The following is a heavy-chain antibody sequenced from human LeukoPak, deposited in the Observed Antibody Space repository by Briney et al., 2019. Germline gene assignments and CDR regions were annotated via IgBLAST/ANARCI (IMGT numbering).Heavy chain of an antibody. V-gene: IGHV4-39*01. D-gene: IGHD3-9*01. Sequence: SETLSLTCTVSGDSISSSSYYWGWIRQPPGKGLEWIGSFYYRGITYYNPSLKSRVTISVDTSKDQFSLKLSSVTAADTAVYYCAGGTYFDSFDPWGQGTLVTVSS. CDR3: AGGTYFDSFDP. CDR2: FYYRGIT. J-gene: IGHJ5*02. CDR1: GDSISSSSYY.